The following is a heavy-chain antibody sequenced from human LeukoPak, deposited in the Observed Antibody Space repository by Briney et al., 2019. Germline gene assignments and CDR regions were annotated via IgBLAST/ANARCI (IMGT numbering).Heavy chain of an antibody. J-gene: IGHJ4*02. CDR3: ARVKDYYDSSGYYLY. D-gene: IGHD3-22*01. CDR1: GFTFSSYW. V-gene: IGHV3-74*01. CDR2: INSDGSST. Sequence: GGSLRLSCAASGFTFSSYWMHWVRQAPGKGLVWVARINSDGSSTSYADSVKGRFTISRDNGKNTLYLQMNSLRAEDTAVYYCARVKDYYDSSGYYLYWGQGTLVTVSS.